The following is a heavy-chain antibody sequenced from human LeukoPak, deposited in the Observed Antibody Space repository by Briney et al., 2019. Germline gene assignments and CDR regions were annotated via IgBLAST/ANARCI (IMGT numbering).Heavy chain of an antibody. Sequence: SGGSLRLSCAASGFTFSSYSMNWVRQAPGKGLEWVSSISSSSSYIYYADSVKGRFTISRDNAKNSLYLQMNSLGAEDTAVYYCARFLSYYGSGSYYYGMDVWGQGTTVTVSS. J-gene: IGHJ6*02. CDR1: GFTFSSYS. D-gene: IGHD3-10*01. V-gene: IGHV3-21*01. CDR2: ISSSSSYI. CDR3: ARFLSYYGSGSYYYGMDV.